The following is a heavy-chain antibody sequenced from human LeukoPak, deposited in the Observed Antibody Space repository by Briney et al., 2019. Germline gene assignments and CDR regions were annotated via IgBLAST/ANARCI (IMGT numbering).Heavy chain of an antibody. CDR1: GYTFTGYY. CDR3: ARYQYRFDDYGDYGAFDI. V-gene: IGHV1-2*02. CDR2: INPNSGGT. D-gene: IGHD4-17*01. Sequence: GASVKVSCKASGYTFTGYYMHWVRQAPGQGLEWMGWINPNSGGTDYAQKFQGRVTMTRDTSISTAYMELSILRSDDTAVYYCARYQYRFDDYGDYGAFDIWGQGTMVTVSS. J-gene: IGHJ3*02.